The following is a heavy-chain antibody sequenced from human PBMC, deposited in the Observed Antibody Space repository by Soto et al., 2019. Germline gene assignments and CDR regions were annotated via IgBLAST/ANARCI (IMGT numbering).Heavy chain of an antibody. CDR2: INHSGST. V-gene: IGHV4-34*01. CDR1: DGSFSDYF. Sequence: QVQLQQWGAGLLKPSETLSLTCAVYDGSFSDYFWTWIRQPPGKGLEWIGEINHSGSTNNNPSLKSRVTMSVDTSKKQFSLKLSSVTAAYTAVYYCARSHGILDIWGQGTVVSVSS. CDR3: ARSHGILDI. J-gene: IGHJ3*02.